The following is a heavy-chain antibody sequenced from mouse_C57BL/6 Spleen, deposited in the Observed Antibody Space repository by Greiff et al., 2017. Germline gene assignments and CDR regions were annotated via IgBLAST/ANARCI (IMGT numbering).Heavy chain of an antibody. D-gene: IGHD1-1*01. V-gene: IGHV1-22*01. CDR3: ARGGDYYGSSWFAY. Sequence: VQLQQSGPELVKPGASVKMSCKASGYTFTDYNMHWVKQSHGKSLEWIGYINPNNGGTSYNQKFEGKATLTVNKSSSTAYMELRSLTSEDSAVYYCARGGDYYGSSWFAYWGQGTLVTVSA. J-gene: IGHJ3*01. CDR1: GYTFTDYN. CDR2: INPNNGGT.